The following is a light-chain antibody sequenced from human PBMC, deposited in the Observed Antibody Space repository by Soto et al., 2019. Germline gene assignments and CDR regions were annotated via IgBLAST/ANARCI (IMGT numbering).Light chain of an antibody. CDR1: QDIRNS. CDR3: QQYDHLPALT. J-gene: IGKJ4*01. CDR2: DAS. Sequence: DIQMTQSPSSLSASVGDRVTITCQASQDIRNSLNWYQQKPGKAPKLLIYDASTLETGVPSRFSGSGSGTDFTFTISSLQPEDIATYFCQQYDHLPALTFGGGTKLEIK. V-gene: IGKV1-33*01.